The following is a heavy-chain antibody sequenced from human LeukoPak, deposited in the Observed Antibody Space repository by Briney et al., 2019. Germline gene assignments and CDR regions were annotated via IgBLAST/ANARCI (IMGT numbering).Heavy chain of an antibody. CDR3: ARDVFLGYSTSRVDAFDI. CDR2: ISNTGSHI. Sequence: PGGSLRLSCAASGFTFSTYTMNWVRQAPGKGLEWVPYISNTGSHIYYADSVKGRFTVSRDNAKNSLYLQMNSLRAEDTAVHYCARDVFLGYSTSRVDAFDIWGRGTMVTVSS. J-gene: IGHJ3*02. V-gene: IGHV3-21*01. D-gene: IGHD6-6*01. CDR1: GFTFSTYT.